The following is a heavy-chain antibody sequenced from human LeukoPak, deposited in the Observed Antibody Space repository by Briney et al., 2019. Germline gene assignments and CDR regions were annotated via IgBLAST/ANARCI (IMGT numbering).Heavy chain of an antibody. CDR1: GYTFTGYY. CDR2: ISAYNGNT. CDR3: ARDVPDYGGNWDFDY. V-gene: IGHV1-18*04. J-gene: IGHJ4*02. D-gene: IGHD4-23*01. Sequence: ASVKVSCKASGYTFTGYYMHWVRQAPGQGLEWMGWISAYNGNTNYAQKLQGRVTMTTDTSTSTAYMELRSLRSDDTAVYYCARDVPDYGGNWDFDYWGQGTLVTVSS.